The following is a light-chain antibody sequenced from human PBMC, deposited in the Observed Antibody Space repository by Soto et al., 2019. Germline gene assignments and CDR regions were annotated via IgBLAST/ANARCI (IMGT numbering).Light chain of an antibody. V-gene: IGLV2-14*01. J-gene: IGLJ3*02. Sequence: QSALTQPASVSGSPGQSITISCTGTSSDVGGYNYVSWYQQHPGKAPKLMIYEVSNRPSGVSNRFSGSKSGNTASLTISGLQAEDEADYYCSSYTSSSWVFGGRTKLTVL. CDR2: EVS. CDR3: SSYTSSSWV. CDR1: SSDVGGYNY.